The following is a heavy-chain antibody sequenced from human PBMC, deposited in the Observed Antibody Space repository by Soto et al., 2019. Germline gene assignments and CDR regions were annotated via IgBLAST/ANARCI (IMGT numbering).Heavy chain of an antibody. CDR2: TSTFNGEA. CDR1: GYSFTSTG. D-gene: IGHD3-10*01. CDR3: ARDLDGSGSYFTDY. Sequence: QVQLVQSGAEVKKPGASVKVSCKASGYSFTSTGTSWVRQAPGQGPEWMGWTSTFNGEAKYAQKLQGRVTMTTDTSTTTAYMELRSLTSDNRAVYYCARDLDGSGSYFTDYWGQGTLVTVAS. J-gene: IGHJ4*02. V-gene: IGHV1-18*01.